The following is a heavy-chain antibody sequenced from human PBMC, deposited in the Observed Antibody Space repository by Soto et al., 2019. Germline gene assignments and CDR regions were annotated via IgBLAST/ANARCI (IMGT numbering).Heavy chain of an antibody. CDR2: INSDGSST. J-gene: IGHJ6*02. CDR3: ERGGYRYGYTGMDV. Sequence: PGGSLRLSCAASGFTFSSYWMHWVRQAPGKGLVWVSRINSDGSSTSYADSVKGRFTISRDNAKNTLYLQMNSLRAEDTAVYYCERGGYRYGYTGMDVWGQGTTVTVSS. V-gene: IGHV3-74*01. D-gene: IGHD5-18*01. CDR1: GFTFSSYW.